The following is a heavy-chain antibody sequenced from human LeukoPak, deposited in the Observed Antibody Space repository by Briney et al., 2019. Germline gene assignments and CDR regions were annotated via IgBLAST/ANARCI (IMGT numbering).Heavy chain of an antibody. CDR2: IYYSGST. Sequence: SETLSLTCTVSGGSISSSSYYWGWIRQPPGKGLEWIGSIYYSGSTYYNPSLKSRVTISVDRSKNQFSLKLSSVTAADTAVYYCARAAVGATNYWGQGTLVTVSS. CDR1: GGSISSSSYY. D-gene: IGHD1-26*01. V-gene: IGHV4-39*07. CDR3: ARAAVGATNY. J-gene: IGHJ4*02.